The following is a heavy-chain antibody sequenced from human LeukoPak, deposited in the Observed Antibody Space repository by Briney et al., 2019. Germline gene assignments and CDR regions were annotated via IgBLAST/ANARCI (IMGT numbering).Heavy chain of an antibody. V-gene: IGHV4-4*09. CDR2: INTKGGT. Sequence: SETLSLTCTVSGVSMSAYQWSWVRQSPEKGLEWIGCINTKGGTSYNPSLKTRVTTSVDTSKTQFSLRLTSGTAADTAGYYRATSNDAKIAPFDHGGQGDPVTVSS. D-gene: IGHD2-21*01. CDR3: ATSNDAKIAPFDH. J-gene: IGHJ4*02. CDR1: GVSMSAYQ.